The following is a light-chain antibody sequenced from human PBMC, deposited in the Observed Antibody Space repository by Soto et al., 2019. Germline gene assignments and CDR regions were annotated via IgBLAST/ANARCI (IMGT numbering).Light chain of an antibody. CDR1: QSVSSY. J-gene: IGKJ5*01. CDR2: DAS. CDR3: QQRSNCPPIT. Sequence: EMVLTQSPATLSLSPGERATLSCSASQSVSSYLAWYQQKPGQAPRLLIYDASNRATGIPARFSGSGSGTDFTLTISSLESEDFAVYYCQQRSNCPPITFGQGTRLEIK. V-gene: IGKV3-11*01.